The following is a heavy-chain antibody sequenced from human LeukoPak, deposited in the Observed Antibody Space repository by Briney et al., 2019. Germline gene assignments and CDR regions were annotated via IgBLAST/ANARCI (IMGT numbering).Heavy chain of an antibody. CDR1: GFTFTTYW. D-gene: IGHD3-16*02. CDR2: IKQDGSEK. CDR3: ARDCMITFGGVIVTPDAFDI. Sequence: GGSLRLSCAASGFTFTTYWMSWVRQAPGKGLEWVANIKQDGSEKYYVDSVKGRFTISRDNAKNSLYLQMNSLRAEDTAVYYCARDCMITFGGVIVTPDAFDIWGQGTMVTVSS. V-gene: IGHV3-7*01. J-gene: IGHJ3*02.